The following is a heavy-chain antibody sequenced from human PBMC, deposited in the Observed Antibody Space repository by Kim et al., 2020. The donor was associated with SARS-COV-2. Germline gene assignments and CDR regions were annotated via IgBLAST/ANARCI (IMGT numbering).Heavy chain of an antibody. J-gene: IGHJ6*02. CDR1: GFTFSSYW. CDR2: IKQDGSEK. D-gene: IGHD3-22*01. CDR3: AREKVTMIVVVITPYYYYGIDV. Sequence: GGSLRLSCAASGFTFSSYWMSWVRQAPGKGLEWVANIKQDGSEKYYVDSVKGRFTISRDNAKNSLYLQMNSLRAEDTAVYYYAREKVTMIVVVITPYYYYGIDVWGQGTTVTVSS. V-gene: IGHV3-7*01.